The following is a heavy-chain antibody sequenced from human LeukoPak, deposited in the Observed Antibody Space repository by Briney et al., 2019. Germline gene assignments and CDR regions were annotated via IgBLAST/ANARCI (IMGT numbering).Heavy chain of an antibody. CDR3: SRESGAFSPFGY. J-gene: IGHJ4*01. CDR1: GGSISITNW. V-gene: IGHV4-4*02. D-gene: IGHD1-26*01. Sequence: SETLSPTCGVSGGSISITNWGSWVRQPPGQGLEWIGEISLTGETNYNPSLNGRVTMSLDESRNQLSLDLTSVTAADTAIYYCSRESGAFSPFGYWGQGTLVIVPP. CDR2: ISLTGET.